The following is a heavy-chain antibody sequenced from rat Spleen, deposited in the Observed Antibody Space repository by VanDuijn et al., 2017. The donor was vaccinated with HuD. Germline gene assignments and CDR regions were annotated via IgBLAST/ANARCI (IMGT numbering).Heavy chain of an antibody. CDR3: AELISDF. J-gene: IGHJ1*01. CDR2: IWGDGNT. D-gene: IGHD1-5*01. Sequence: QVQMKETGPGLVQTTQTLSVTCTVSGFSLTSYGVHWVRQAPGKGLEWMGVIWGDGNTNYNSALKSRLSISRNISKSQVFLTMNSLQTDDTAVYYCAELISDFWGPGTTVTVSS. V-gene: IGHV2-77*01. CDR1: GFSLTSYG.